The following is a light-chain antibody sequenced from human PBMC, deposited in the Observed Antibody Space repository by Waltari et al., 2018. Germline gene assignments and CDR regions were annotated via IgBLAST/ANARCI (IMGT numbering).Light chain of an antibody. J-gene: IGKJ1*01. CDR3: QNHERLPAT. Sequence: EVVLTQSPGTLSLSPGERATLSCRAGQSVSKYLAWYQQRPGQAPRLLIYAASTRATGVPDRFSGSGFGTDFSLTISRLEPEDIAVYFCQNHERLPATFGQGTRVEIK. V-gene: IGKV3-20*01. CDR2: AAS. CDR1: QSVSKY.